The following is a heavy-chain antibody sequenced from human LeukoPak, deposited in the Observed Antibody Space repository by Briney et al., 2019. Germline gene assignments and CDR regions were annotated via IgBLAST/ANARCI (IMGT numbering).Heavy chain of an antibody. CDR1: GFTFSTYA. V-gene: IGHV3-30*04. CDR2: ISYDGSNK. D-gene: IGHD3-10*01. Sequence: PGGSLRLSCAASGFTFSTYAIHWVRQAPGKGLEWVAVISYDGSNKYYADSVKGRFTISRDNSKNTLYLQMNSLRAEDTAVYYCAKDGALLWFGDQSYFDYWGQGTLVTVSS. J-gene: IGHJ4*02. CDR3: AKDGALLWFGDQSYFDY.